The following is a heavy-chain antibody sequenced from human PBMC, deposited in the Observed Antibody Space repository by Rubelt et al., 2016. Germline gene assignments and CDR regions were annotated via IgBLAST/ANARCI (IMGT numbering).Heavy chain of an antibody. D-gene: IGHD1-26*01. CDR3: ASGYTRSGSIDY. V-gene: IGHV4-34*01. J-gene: IGHJ4*02. Sequence: QVQLQQWGAGLLKPSETLSLTCAVYGGSFSGYYWSWIRQPPGKGLEWIGEINHSGSTNYNPSLKGRGTISVDTSKNQFSLKLSSVTAADTAVYYCASGYTRSGSIDYWGQGTLVTVSS. CDR1: GGSFSGYY. CDR2: INHSGST.